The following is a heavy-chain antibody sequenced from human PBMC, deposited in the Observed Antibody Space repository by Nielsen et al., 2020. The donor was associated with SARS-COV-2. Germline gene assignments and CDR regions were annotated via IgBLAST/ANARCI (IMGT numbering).Heavy chain of an antibody. CDR3: ARNSSGSKAFDY. V-gene: IGHV1-18*01. CDR1: GYTFTSYG. Sequence: ASVKVSCKASGYTFTSYGISWVRQAPGQGLEWMGWISAYNGNTNYAQKLQGRVTMTTDTSTSTAYMELRRLTSDDTAFYYCARNSSGSKAFDYWGQGTLVTVSS. CDR2: ISAYNGNT. J-gene: IGHJ4*02. D-gene: IGHD6-19*01.